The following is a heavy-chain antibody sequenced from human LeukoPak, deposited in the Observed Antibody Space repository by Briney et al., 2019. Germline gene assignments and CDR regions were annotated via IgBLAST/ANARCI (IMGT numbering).Heavy chain of an antibody. V-gene: IGHV3-66*01. D-gene: IGHD1-7*01. Sequence: GGSLRLSCAASGLTVNSNYMNWVRQAPGKWLEWVSLIYPGGNTYYADSVKDRFTISRDISRNTLYLQMNSLRADDTAVYYCASCRWNYHYFQSWGQGTLVTVSS. CDR1: GLTVNSNY. CDR3: ASCRWNYHYFQS. J-gene: IGHJ4*02. CDR2: IYPGGNT.